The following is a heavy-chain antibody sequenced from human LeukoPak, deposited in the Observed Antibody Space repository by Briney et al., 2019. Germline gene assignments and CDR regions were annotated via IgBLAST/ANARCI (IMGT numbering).Heavy chain of an antibody. CDR2: IKSKTDGGTT. CDR1: GFTFSNAW. CDR3: ARDNDGAAAGSFDY. V-gene: IGHV3-15*01. J-gene: IGHJ4*02. D-gene: IGHD6-13*01. Sequence: MSGGSLRLSCAASGFTFSNAWMSWVRQAPGKGLEWVGRIKSKTDGGTTDYAAPVKGRFTISRDNAKNSLYLQMNSLRAEDTAVYYCARDNDGAAAGSFDYWGQGTLVTVSS.